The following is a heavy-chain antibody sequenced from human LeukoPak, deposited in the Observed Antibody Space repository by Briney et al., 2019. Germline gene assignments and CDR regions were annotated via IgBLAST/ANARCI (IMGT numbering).Heavy chain of an antibody. J-gene: IGHJ4*02. V-gene: IGHV3-23*01. CDR1: GFTFGSHA. Sequence: GGSLRLSCEASGFTFGSHAMYWVRQAPGKGLEWVAGIFGSGGSPHYADSVKGRFTVSRDTSSDTLFLQMNSLRAEDTAVYYCARDVEVCRIGACYWTTFDCWGQGTLVTVSS. CDR2: IFGSGGSP. CDR3: ARDVEVCRIGACYWTTFDC. D-gene: IGHD2-21*02.